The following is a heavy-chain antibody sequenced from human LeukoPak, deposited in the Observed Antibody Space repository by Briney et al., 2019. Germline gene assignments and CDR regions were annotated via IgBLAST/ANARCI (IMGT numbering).Heavy chain of an antibody. CDR3: ASGSNSLYADAFDI. Sequence: SQTLSLTCAISGDSVPSNTATWNWIRQSPSRGLEWLGRTYYRSKWYNDYTVSLESRITINPDTPKNQFSLQLKSVTPEDTAVYYCASGSNSLYADAFDIWGQGTMVTVSS. D-gene: IGHD2/OR15-2a*01. J-gene: IGHJ3*02. CDR2: TYYRSKWYN. V-gene: IGHV6-1*01. CDR1: GDSVPSNTAT.